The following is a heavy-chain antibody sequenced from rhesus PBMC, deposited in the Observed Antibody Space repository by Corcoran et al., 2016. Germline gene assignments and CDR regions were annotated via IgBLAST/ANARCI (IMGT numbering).Heavy chain of an antibody. Sequence: QVQLVQSGAEVKKPGASVKLSCKASGYTFTSYSINGVRQAPGQGLEWRGRLEPNNSKTGSAQKFQGRVTMARDTSTSTAYMELSSLRSEDTAVYYCTRGRVNWGQGVLVTVSS. CDR2: LEPNNSKT. CDR3: TRGRVN. V-gene: IGHV1-200*01. CDR1: GYTFTSYS. J-gene: IGHJ4*01.